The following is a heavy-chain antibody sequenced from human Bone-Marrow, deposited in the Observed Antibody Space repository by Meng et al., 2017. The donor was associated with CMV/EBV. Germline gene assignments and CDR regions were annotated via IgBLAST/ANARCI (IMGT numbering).Heavy chain of an antibody. CDR3: AKVSKAVWTGSIAVAGTIFRDYYGMDV. D-gene: IGHD6-19*01. CDR2: IRYVGSNK. J-gene: IGHJ6*02. Sequence: GGSLRLSCAASGFTFSSYGMHWVRQAPGKGLEWVAFIRYVGSNKYYADSVKGRFTISRDNSKNTLYLQMNSLRAEDTAVYYCAKVSKAVWTGSIAVAGTIFRDYYGMDVWGQGTTVTVSS. V-gene: IGHV3-30*02. CDR1: GFTFSSYG.